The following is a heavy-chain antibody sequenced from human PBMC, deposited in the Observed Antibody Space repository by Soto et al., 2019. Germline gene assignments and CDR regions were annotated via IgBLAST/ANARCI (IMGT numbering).Heavy chain of an antibody. Sequence: PSETLSLTCTVSGGSIHGTNFYWAWIRQPPGKELEWIGSVFCSGGTYYNPSLKSRVTISVDTSKNHFSLKLSSVTAADTAVYYCARPQSGYSYSDALDVWGQGTTVTGSS. V-gene: IGHV4-39*02. CDR1: GGSIHGTNFY. CDR3: ARPQSGYSYSDALDV. CDR2: VFCSGGT. D-gene: IGHD5-18*01. J-gene: IGHJ6*02.